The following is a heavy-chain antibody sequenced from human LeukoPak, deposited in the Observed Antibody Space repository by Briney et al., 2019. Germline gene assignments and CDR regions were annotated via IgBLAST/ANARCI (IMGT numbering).Heavy chain of an antibody. CDR2: ISHDESRQ. D-gene: IGHD6-13*01. CDR3: ARVGDGGSSWYSPMEY. J-gene: IGHJ4*02. CDR1: GFTFSNYA. Sequence: GRSLRLSCAASGFTFSNYAMDWVRQAPGRGLEWVAVISHDESRQDYADPVKGRFTISRDNSQNTLFLQVNSLRIEDTAVYYCARVGDGGSSWYSPMEYWGQGTRVTVSS. V-gene: IGHV3-30*04.